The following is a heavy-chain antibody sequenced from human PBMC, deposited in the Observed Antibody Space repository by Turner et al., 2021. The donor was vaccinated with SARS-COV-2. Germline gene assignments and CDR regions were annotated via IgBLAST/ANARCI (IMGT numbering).Heavy chain of an antibody. V-gene: IGHV3-9*01. J-gene: IGHJ4*02. CDR1: GFTFDDYA. D-gene: IGHD6-13*01. Sequence: GGLVQPGRSLRLSCAASGFTFDDYAMHWVRQAPGKGLEWVSGITWNSGTIGYADSMKGRFTISRDNAKNSLYLQMNRLRAEDTALYYCASSSGYSGSWYLKHWGQGTLVTVSS. CDR3: ASSSGYSGSWYLKH. CDR2: ITWNSGTI.